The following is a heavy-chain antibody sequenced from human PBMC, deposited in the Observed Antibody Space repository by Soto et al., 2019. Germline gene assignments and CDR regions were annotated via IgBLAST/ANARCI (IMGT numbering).Heavy chain of an antibody. CDR3: ARDDVLCDGGRCYGVPLDV. V-gene: IGHV3-21*01. CDR2: ISSSSAYI. CDR1: GFAFSNYN. Sequence: GGSLRLSCAASGFAFSNYNMNWVRQAPGKGLEWVSFISSSSAYIYYVDSVKGRFSVSRDNAKNSLFLQMNNMRADDTAVYYCARDDVLCDGGRCYGVPLDVWGKGTTVTVSS. D-gene: IGHD2-15*01. J-gene: IGHJ6*04.